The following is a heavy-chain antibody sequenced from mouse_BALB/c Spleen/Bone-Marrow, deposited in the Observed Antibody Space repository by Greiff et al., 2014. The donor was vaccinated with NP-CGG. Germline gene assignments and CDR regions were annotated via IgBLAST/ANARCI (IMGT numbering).Heavy chain of an antibody. J-gene: IGHJ4*01. V-gene: IGHV1-69*02. CDR1: GYTFTSYW. D-gene: IGHD2-3*01. Sequence: QVQLQQPGAELVKPGASVKLSCKASGYTFTSYWMHWVKQRPGQGLEWIGEIDPSDSYTNYNQKFKGKATLTVDESSSTAYMQLSSLTSEDSAVYFCARWLLRYYAMDDWGQGTSVTVSS. CDR3: ARWLLRYYAMDD. CDR2: IDPSDSYT.